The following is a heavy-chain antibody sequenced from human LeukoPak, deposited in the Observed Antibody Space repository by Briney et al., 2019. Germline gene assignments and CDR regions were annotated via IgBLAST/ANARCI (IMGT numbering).Heavy chain of an antibody. D-gene: IGHD3-16*01. V-gene: IGHV3-7*03. CDR2: INHSGNVN. CDR3: ARGGGLDV. J-gene: IGHJ6*02. CDR1: GFTFSSYW. Sequence: PGGSLRLSCAASGFTFSSYWMNWARQAPGKGLEWVASINHSGNVNYYVDSVKGRFTISRDNAKNSLHLQMSNLRAEDTAVYFCARGGGLDVWGQGATVTVSS.